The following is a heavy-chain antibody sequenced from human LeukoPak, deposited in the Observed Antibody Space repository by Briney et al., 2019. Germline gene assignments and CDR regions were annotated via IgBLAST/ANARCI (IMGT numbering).Heavy chain of an antibody. D-gene: IGHD6-19*01. CDR2: INSDGSST. CDR3: AREAAGTWFDY. CDR1: GFTFSSYW. V-gene: IGHV3-74*01. Sequence: GGSLRLPCAASGFTFSSYWMHWVRQAPGKGLVWVSRINSDGSSTSYADSVKGRFTISRDNAKNTLYLQMNSLRAEDTAVYYCAREAAGTWFDYWGQGTLVTVSS. J-gene: IGHJ4*02.